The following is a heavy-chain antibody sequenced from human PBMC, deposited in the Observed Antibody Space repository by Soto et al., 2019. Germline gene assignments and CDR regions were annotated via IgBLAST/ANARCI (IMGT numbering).Heavy chain of an antibody. D-gene: IGHD3-22*01. CDR1: GYTFTSYG. J-gene: IGHJ4*02. CDR3: ARHRFNYYDDTVYYYFDY. CDR2: ISAYNGNT. V-gene: IGHV1-18*01. Sequence: GASVKVSCKASGYTFTSYGISWVRQAPGQGLEWMGWISAYNGNTNYAQKLQGRVTMTTDTSRNTAYMELRSLRSDDTAVYYCARHRFNYYDDTVYYYFDYWGQGTLVTVSS.